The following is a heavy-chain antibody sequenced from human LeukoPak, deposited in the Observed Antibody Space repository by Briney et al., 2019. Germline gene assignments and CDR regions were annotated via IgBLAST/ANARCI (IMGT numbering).Heavy chain of an antibody. CDR3: ARDSRPRGGSCFDN. CDR2: IEEDGSEQ. D-gene: IGHD2-15*01. Sequence: GGSLRLSCAASGFRLTEYWMSWVRQAPGEGLEWVANIEEDGSEQHYVDSVKGRFTISRGDATKSVYLQMNSLRAKDTALYYCARDSRPRGGSCFDNWGQGILVTVCS. V-gene: IGHV3-7*01. J-gene: IGHJ4*02. CDR1: GFRLTEYW.